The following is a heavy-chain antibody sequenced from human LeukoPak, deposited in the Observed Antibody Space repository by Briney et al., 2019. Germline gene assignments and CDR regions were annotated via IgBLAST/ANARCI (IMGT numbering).Heavy chain of an antibody. D-gene: IGHD1-26*01. V-gene: IGHV3-30*02. CDR1: GFTFSNYG. J-gene: IGHJ4*02. CDR3: AKGDQWELPFDY. Sequence: GGSLRLSCAASGFTFSNYGMHWVRQAPGKGLEWVAFIRYDGSNKYYADSVKGRFTISRDNSKNTLYLQMNSLRAEDTAVYYCAKGDQWELPFDYWGQGTLVTVSS. CDR2: IRYDGSNK.